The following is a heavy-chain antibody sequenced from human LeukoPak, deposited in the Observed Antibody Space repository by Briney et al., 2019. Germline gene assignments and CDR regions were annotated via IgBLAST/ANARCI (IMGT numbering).Heavy chain of an antibody. CDR1: GFTFSSYA. Sequence: GGSLRLSCAASGFTFSSYAMIWVRQAPGKGLEWVSAISGSGGSTYYADSVKGRFTISRDNSKNTLYLQMNSLRAEDTAVYYCAKDGYSSGWYYYYYMDVWGKGTTVTVSS. V-gene: IGHV3-23*01. CDR2: ISGSGGST. J-gene: IGHJ6*03. CDR3: AKDGYSSGWYYYYYMDV. D-gene: IGHD6-19*01.